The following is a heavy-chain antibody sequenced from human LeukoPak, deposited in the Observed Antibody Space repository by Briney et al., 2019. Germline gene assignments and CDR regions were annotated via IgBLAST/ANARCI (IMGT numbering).Heavy chain of an antibody. D-gene: IGHD5-18*01. CDR1: GGSISGGDHY. V-gene: IGHV4-30-4*01. CDR2: ILYSGTS. J-gene: IGHJ4*02. Sequence: SETLSLTCTVSGGSISGGDHYWSWIRQPPGKGLEFVGYILYSGTSYYNPSLKSRLIISVDTSKNQFSLKLSSVTAADTAVYYCARGRGYSYGIDYWGQGTLVTVSS. CDR3: ARGRGYSYGIDY.